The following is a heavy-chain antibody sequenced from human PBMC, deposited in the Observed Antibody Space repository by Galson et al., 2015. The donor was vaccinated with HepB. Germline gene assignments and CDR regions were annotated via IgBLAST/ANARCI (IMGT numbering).Heavy chain of an antibody. V-gene: IGHV4-31*03. D-gene: IGHD2-21*01. J-gene: IGHJ6*03. CDR1: GDFISNGGYY. CDR3: ARGSYCGGDCDSQWAPYYYYKEV. Sequence: TLSLTCSVSGDFISNGGYYWSWIRQLPGKGLEWIGSIYYSGKTSYNPSLKSRLTLSLDTSDNQLSLKLTSVTAADTAVYYCARGSYCGGDCDSQWAPYYYYKEVWGKGTTVTVSS. CDR2: IYYSGKT.